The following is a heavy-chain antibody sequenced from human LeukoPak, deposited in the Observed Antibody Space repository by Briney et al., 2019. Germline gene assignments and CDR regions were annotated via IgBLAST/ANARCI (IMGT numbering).Heavy chain of an antibody. CDR2: IKQDGSEK. CDR1: GFTISPYW. CDR3: ARSAAGGSYYYYMDV. V-gene: IGHV3-7*01. J-gene: IGHJ6*03. D-gene: IGHD6-25*01. Sequence: GGSLRLSCAASGFTISPYWMNWVRQAPGKGLEWVANIKQDGSEKKYVDSVKGRFTISRDNAKNSLYLQMNNLRVDDTAVYYCARSAAGGSYYYYMDVWGKGTTVTVSS.